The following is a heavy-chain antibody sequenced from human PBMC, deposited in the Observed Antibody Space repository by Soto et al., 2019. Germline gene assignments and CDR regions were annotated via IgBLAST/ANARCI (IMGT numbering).Heavy chain of an antibody. Sequence: GGSLRLSCAASGFTFSSYGMHWVRQAPGKGLEWVAVISYDGSNKYYADSVKGRFTISRDNSKNTLYLQMNSLRAEDTAVYYCAKDKSSGWYAGFDYWGQGTLVTVSS. CDR2: ISYDGSNK. D-gene: IGHD6-19*01. CDR1: GFTFSSYG. J-gene: IGHJ4*02. V-gene: IGHV3-30*18. CDR3: AKDKSSGWYAGFDY.